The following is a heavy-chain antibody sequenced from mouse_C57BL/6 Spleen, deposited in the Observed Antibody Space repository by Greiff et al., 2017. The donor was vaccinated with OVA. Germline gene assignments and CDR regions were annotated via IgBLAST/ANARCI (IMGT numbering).Heavy chain of an antibody. V-gene: IGHV1-64*01. Sequence: VQLQQPGAELVKPGASVKLSCKASGYTFTSYWMHWVKQRPGQGLEWIGMIHPNSGSTNYNEKFKSKATLTADKSSSTAYMQLSSLTSEDSAVYYCARETTVVAYWYFDVWGTGTTVTVSS. CDR1: GYTFTSYW. CDR3: ARETTVVAYWYFDV. CDR2: IHPNSGST. D-gene: IGHD1-1*01. J-gene: IGHJ1*03.